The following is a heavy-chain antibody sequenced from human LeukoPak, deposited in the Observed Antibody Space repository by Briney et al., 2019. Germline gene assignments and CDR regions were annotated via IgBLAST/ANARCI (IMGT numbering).Heavy chain of an antibody. CDR2: MNPNSGNT. CDR1: GYTLTSYD. V-gene: IGHV1-8*01. CDR3: ARAGDIVLMVYAVDPYYFDY. J-gene: IGHJ4*02. D-gene: IGHD2-8*01. Sequence: ASVKVSCKASGYTLTSYDINWVRQATGQGLEWMGWMNPNSGNTGYAQKFQGRVTMTRNTPISTAYMELSSLRSEDTAVYYCARAGDIVLMVYAVDPYYFDYWGQGTLVTISS.